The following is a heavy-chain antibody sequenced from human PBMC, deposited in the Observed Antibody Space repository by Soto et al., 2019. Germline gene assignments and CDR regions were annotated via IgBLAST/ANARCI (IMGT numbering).Heavy chain of an antibody. Sequence: ASVKVSCKASGYTFTGYYMHWVRQAPGQGLEWMGWINPNSGGTNYAQKFQGRVTMTRDTSISTAYMELSRLRSDDTAVYYCATRDIWSGTDSGYGDYGMDVWGQGTTVTVSS. CDR1: GYTFTGYY. D-gene: IGHD5-12*01. V-gene: IGHV1-2*02. CDR2: INPNSGGT. J-gene: IGHJ6*02. CDR3: ATRDIWSGTDSGYGDYGMDV.